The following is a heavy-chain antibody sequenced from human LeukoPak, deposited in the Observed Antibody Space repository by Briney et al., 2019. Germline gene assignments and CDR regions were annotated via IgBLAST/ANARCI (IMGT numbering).Heavy chain of an antibody. CDR1: GGSISSYY. CDR2: IYTSGST. D-gene: IGHD3-22*01. J-gene: IGHJ4*02. V-gene: IGHV4-4*07. Sequence: PSETLSLTCTVSGGSISSYYWSWIRQPAGKGLVWIGRIYTSGSTNYNPSLKSRVTMSVDTSKNQFSLKLSSVTAADTAVYYCARGDYYYDSRRFDYWGQGTLVTVPS. CDR3: ARGDYYYDSRRFDY.